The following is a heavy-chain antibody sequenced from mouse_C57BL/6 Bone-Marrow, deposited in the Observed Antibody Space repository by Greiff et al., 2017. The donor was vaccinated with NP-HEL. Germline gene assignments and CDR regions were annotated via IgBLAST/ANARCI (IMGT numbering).Heavy chain of an antibody. CDR3: ALWYFDV. CDR1: GYAFTNYL. V-gene: IGHV1-54*01. J-gene: IGHJ1*03. Sequence: QVQLQQSGAELVRPGTSVKVSCKASGYAFTNYLIEWVKQRPGQGLEWIGVINPGSGGTNYNEKFKGKATLTADKSSSTASMQLSSLTSEDSAVYFCALWYFDVWGTGTTVTVSS. CDR2: INPGSGGT.